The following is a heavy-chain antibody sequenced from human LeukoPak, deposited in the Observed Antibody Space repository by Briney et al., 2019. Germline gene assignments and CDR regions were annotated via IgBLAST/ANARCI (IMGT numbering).Heavy chain of an antibody. V-gene: IGHV1-18*01. Sequence: GASVKVSCKASGYTFTSYGISWVRQAPGQGLEWMGWISAYNGNTNYAQKLQGRVTMTTDTSTSTAYMELRSLRSEDTAVYYCASVANYYYYYMDVWGKGTTVTVSS. CDR3: ASVANYYYYYMDV. D-gene: IGHD5-12*01. J-gene: IGHJ6*03. CDR2: ISAYNGNT. CDR1: GYTFTSYG.